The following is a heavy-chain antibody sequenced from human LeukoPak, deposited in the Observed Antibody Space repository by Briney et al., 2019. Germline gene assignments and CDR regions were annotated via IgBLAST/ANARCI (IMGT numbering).Heavy chain of an antibody. CDR2: ISWNSGSI. D-gene: IGHD3-10*01. Sequence: GGSLRLSCAASGFTFDDYAMHWVRQAPGKGLEWVSGISWNSGSIGYADSVKGRFTISRDNAKNSLYLQMNSLRAEDTALYYCANGQKIGKDDCYGSGSSFFDYWGQGTLVTVSS. CDR3: ANGQKIGKDDCYGSGSSFFDY. CDR1: GFTFDDYA. V-gene: IGHV3-9*01. J-gene: IGHJ4*02.